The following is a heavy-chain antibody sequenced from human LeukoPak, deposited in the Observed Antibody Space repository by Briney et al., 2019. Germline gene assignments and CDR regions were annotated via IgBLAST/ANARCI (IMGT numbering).Heavy chain of an antibody. CDR3: AFGRYPFDY. V-gene: IGHV3-66*01. J-gene: IGHJ4*02. Sequence: GRSLRLSCAASGFTLSDYYMSWVRQAPGKGLEWVSLIHSGGTIYYTDSVKGRFTISRDNSKNTLYLQMNSLTIEDTAVYHCAFGRYPFDYWGQGTLVTVSS. CDR2: IHSGGTI. D-gene: IGHD3-16*02. CDR1: GFTLSDYY.